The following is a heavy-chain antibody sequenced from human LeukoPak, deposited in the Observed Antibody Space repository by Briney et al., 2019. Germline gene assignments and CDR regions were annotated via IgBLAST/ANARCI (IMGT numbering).Heavy chain of an antibody. CDR1: GFTFSSYA. J-gene: IGHJ4*02. Sequence: GGSLRLSCAASGFTFSSYAMHWVRQAPSKGLEWVAVISYDGSNKYYADSVKGRFTISRDNSKNTLYLQMNSLRAEDTAVYYCAREEVIIVVVTAIDYWGQGTLVTVSS. D-gene: IGHD2-21*02. V-gene: IGHV3-30*04. CDR3: AREEVIIVVVTAIDY. CDR2: ISYDGSNK.